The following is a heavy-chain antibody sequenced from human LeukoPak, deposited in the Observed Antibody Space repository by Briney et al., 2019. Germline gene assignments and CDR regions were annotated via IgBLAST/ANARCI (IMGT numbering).Heavy chain of an antibody. J-gene: IGHJ4*02. Sequence: GGSLRLSCAAPGFTFSSYAMHWVRQAPGKGLEWVAVISYDGSNKYYADSVKGRFTISRDNSKNTLYLQMNSLRAEDTAVYYCARDLGLDYWGRGTLVSVSS. D-gene: IGHD3-16*01. CDR3: ARDLGLDY. CDR1: GFTFSSYA. V-gene: IGHV3-30*01. CDR2: ISYDGSNK.